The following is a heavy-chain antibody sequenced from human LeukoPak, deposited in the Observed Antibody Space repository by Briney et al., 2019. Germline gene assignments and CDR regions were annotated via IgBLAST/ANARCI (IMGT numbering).Heavy chain of an antibody. V-gene: IGHV3-23*01. Sequence: PGGSLRLSCAASGFTFSSSAMTWVRQAPGKGLEWVSTISGSGGSTYYADSVKGRFTISRDNSKNTLYLQMNSLRAEDTAVFSCAKEKSGNYWASDYWGQGTLVTVSS. D-gene: IGHD2-8*02. CDR1: GFTFSSSA. CDR3: AKEKSGNYWASDY. J-gene: IGHJ4*02. CDR2: ISGSGGST.